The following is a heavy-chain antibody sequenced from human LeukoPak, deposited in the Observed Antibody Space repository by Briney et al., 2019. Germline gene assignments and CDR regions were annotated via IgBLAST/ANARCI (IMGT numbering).Heavy chain of an antibody. D-gene: IGHD2-2*01. J-gene: IGHJ4*02. Sequence: DSVKGRFTISRDNSKTTLYLQMNSLRAGDTAVYYCAKDVPAAYFDYWGQGTLVTVSS. CDR3: AKDVPAAYFDY. V-gene: IGHV3-30*02.